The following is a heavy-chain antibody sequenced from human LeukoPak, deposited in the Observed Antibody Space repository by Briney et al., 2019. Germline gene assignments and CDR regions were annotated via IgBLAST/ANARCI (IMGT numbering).Heavy chain of an antibody. CDR3: AKGLGYYDLGQAFDI. J-gene: IGHJ3*02. Sequence: GGSLRLSCAASGFDFDDYGMSWVRQAPGKGLEWVSGINWSGGSTGYGDSVKGRFTISRDKTSLFLQMNSLRAEDTAVYYCAKGLGYYDLGQAFDIWGQGTMVTVSS. CDR1: GFDFDDYG. V-gene: IGHV3-20*04. CDR2: INWSGGST. D-gene: IGHD3-10*02.